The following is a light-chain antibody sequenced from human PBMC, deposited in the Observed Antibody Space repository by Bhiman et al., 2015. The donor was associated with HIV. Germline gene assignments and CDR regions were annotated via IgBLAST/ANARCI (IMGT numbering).Light chain of an antibody. CDR1: SSDVGGYNY. Sequence: QSALTQPRSVSGSPGQSVTISCTGTSSDVGGYNYVSWYQQHPGKAPKLMIYEVSKRPSGVPDRFSGSKSGNTASLTVSGLQAEDEADYYCSSYAGSTKGYVFGTGTKVTVL. CDR3: SSYAGSTKGYV. V-gene: IGLV2-8*01. CDR2: EVS. J-gene: IGLJ1*01.